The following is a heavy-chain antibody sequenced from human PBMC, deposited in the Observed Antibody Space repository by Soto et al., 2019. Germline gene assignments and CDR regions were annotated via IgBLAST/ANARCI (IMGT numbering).Heavy chain of an antibody. CDR1: GFTFSNAW. D-gene: IGHD4-17*01. Sequence: EVQLVESGGGLVKPGGSLRLSCAASGFTFSNAWMSWVRQAPGKGLEWVGRIKSKTDGGTTDYAAPVKGRFTISRDDSKNTLYLQMNSLKTEDTAVYYCTTKSPDLLYGDYGGGAFDIWGQGTMVTVSS. J-gene: IGHJ3*02. CDR3: TTKSPDLLYGDYGGGAFDI. CDR2: IKSKTDGGTT. V-gene: IGHV3-15*01.